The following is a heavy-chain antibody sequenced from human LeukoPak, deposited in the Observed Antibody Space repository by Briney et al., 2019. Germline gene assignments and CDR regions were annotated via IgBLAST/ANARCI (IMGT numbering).Heavy chain of an antibody. V-gene: IGHV5-51*01. J-gene: IGHJ6*02. CDR2: IYPGDSDT. CDR3: ARRKDGVDV. CDR1: GYSFTSYG. Sequence: GESLKISCQGSGYSFTSYGIAWVRQLPGKGLEWMGIIYPGDSDTKYSPSFKGLLTISADKSISTAYLQWSSLRASDTATYYCARRKDGVDVWGQGTTVTVSS.